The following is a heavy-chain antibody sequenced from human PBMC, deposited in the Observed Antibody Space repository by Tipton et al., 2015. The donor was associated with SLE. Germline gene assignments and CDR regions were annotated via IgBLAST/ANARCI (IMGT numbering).Heavy chain of an antibody. CDR2: IYYSGST. Sequence: TLSLTCTVSGGSITSTSYYWGWIRQPPGKGLEWIGNIYYSGSTYYNPSLKSRVTISVDTSKNQFSLKLSSVTAADTAVYYCAREWGPYSGSPPSGDYWGQGTLVTVSS. V-gene: IGHV4-39*02. CDR1: GGSITSTSYY. J-gene: IGHJ4*02. D-gene: IGHD1-26*01. CDR3: AREWGPYSGSPPSGDY.